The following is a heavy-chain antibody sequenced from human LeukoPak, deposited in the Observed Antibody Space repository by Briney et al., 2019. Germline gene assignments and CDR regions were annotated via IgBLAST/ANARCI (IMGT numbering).Heavy chain of an antibody. J-gene: IGHJ4*02. Sequence: GRSLRLSCAASGFTFSSYGMHWVRQAPGKGLEWVAAISYDGSNKYYADSVKGRFTISRDNSKNTLYLQMNSLRAEDTAVYYCAKDDGSSWPDYWGQGTLVTVSS. CDR3: AKDDGSSWPDY. V-gene: IGHV3-30*18. CDR1: GFTFSSYG. CDR2: ISYDGSNK. D-gene: IGHD6-13*01.